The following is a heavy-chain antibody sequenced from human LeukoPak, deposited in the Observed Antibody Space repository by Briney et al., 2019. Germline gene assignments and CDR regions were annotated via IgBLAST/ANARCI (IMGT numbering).Heavy chain of an antibody. Sequence: SQTLSLTCTVSGGSISSGSYYWSWIRQPAGKGLEWIGRIYTSGSTNYNPSLKSRVTISVDTSKNQFSLKLSSVTAADTAVYYCATSYCSSTSCYDSTFDYWGQGTLVTGSS. CDR2: IYTSGST. J-gene: IGHJ4*01. V-gene: IGHV4-61*02. D-gene: IGHD2-2*01. CDR1: GGSISSGSYY. CDR3: ATSYCSSTSCYDSTFDY.